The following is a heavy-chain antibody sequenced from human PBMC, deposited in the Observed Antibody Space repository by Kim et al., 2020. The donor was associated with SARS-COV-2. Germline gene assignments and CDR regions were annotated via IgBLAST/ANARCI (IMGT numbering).Heavy chain of an antibody. CDR3: ARATTVLRYFDWLLVV. D-gene: IGHD3-9*01. CDR2: ISYDGSNK. Sequence: GGSLRLSCAASGFTFSSYAMHWVRQAPGKGLEWVAVISYDGSNKYYADSVKGRFTISRDNSKNTLYLQMNSLRAEDTAVYYCARATTVLRYFDWLLVVWGQGTLVTVSS. V-gene: IGHV3-30-3*01. CDR1: GFTFSSYA. J-gene: IGHJ4*02.